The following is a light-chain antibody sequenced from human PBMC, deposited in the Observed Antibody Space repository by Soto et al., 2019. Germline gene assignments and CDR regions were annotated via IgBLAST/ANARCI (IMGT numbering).Light chain of an antibody. CDR2: GAS. CDR1: QSVRSTS. Sequence: DIVLTQSPGTLSLSPGERSTLSCRAIQSVRSTSLAWYQQKPGQPPRLVIFGASRRATGIPERFSGSGSGADFTLTISRLEPEDFAVYYCQQSSSSPPITVGQGTRLDIK. V-gene: IGKV3-20*01. J-gene: IGKJ5*01. CDR3: QQSSSSPPIT.